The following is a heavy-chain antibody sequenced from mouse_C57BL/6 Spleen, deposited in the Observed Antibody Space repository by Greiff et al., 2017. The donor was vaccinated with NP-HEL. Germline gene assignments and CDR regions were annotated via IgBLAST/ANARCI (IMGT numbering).Heavy chain of an antibody. CDR2: ISSGSSTI. D-gene: IGHD4-1*01. CDR1: GFTFSDYG. V-gene: IGHV5-17*01. J-gene: IGHJ4*01. Sequence: DVMLVESGGGLVKPGGSLKLSCAASGFTFSDYGMHWVRQAPEKGLEWVAYISSGSSTIYYADTVKGRFTISRDNAKNTLFLQMTSLRSEDTAMYYCARRLTGFSYAMDYWGQGTSVTVSS. CDR3: ARRLTGFSYAMDY.